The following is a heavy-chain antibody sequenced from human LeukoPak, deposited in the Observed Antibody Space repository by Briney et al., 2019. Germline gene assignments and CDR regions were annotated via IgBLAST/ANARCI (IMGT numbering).Heavy chain of an antibody. J-gene: IGHJ5*02. Sequence: ASVKVSCKASGYTFTSYGISWVRQAPGQGLEWMGWISAYNGNTNYAQKFQGRVTITADKSTSTAYMELSSLRSEDTAVYYCAGTREYCSSTSCYEWWFDPWGQGTLVTVSS. CDR1: GYTFTSYG. CDR3: AGTREYCSSTSCYEWWFDP. D-gene: IGHD2-2*01. CDR2: ISAYNGNT. V-gene: IGHV1-18*04.